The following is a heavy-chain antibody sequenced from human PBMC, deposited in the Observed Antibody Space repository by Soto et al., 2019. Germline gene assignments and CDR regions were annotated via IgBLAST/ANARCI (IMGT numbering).Heavy chain of an antibody. CDR1: GFTFSSYD. J-gene: IGHJ4*02. CDR3: ARGLPQEWELLGSPCDY. D-gene: IGHD1-26*01. Sequence: EVQLVESGGGLVQPGGSLRLSCAASGFTFSSYDMHWVRQATGKGLEWVSAIGTAGDTYYPGSVKGRFTISRENAKNSLYLQMNSLRAEDTAVYYCARGLPQEWELLGSPCDYWGQGTLVTVSS. V-gene: IGHV3-13*01. CDR2: IGTAGDT.